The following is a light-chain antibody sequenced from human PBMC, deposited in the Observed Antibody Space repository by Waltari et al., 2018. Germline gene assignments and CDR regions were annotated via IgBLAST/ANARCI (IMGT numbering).Light chain of an antibody. CDR1: QGISNS. CDR2: AAS. V-gene: IGKV1-NL1*01. CDR3: QQYYSTLLT. J-gene: IGKJ4*01. Sequence: DIQMTQSPSSLSASVGDRGTIYCRASQGISNSLAWYQQKPGKAPKLLVYAASRLEGGVPSRFSGRGSGTDYTLTINSLQPEDFATYYCQQYYSTLLTFGGGTKVEIK.